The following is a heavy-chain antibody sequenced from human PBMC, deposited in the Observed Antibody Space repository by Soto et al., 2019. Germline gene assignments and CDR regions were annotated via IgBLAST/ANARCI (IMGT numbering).Heavy chain of an antibody. Sequence: QLQLQESGSGLVKPSQTLSLTCAVSGGSISSCGYYWSWIRQPPGQGLEWVGYIYHSGSTYYNPSLNGRVTISVARYKNQFSLNLSSVTAADTAVYYCDRGLGATRGLDYWGQGTLVTVSS. D-gene: IGHD1-26*01. V-gene: IGHV4-30-2*01. CDR1: GGSISSCGYY. J-gene: IGHJ4*02. CDR2: IYHSGST. CDR3: DRGLGATRGLDY.